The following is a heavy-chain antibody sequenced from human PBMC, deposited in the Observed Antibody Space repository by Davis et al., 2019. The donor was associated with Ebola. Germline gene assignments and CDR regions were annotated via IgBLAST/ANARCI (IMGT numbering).Heavy chain of an antibody. Sequence: PSETLSLTCTVSGDSVISSTYSWGWIRQPPGKGLEWVGRVFSSGNTFYNPALKGRLTISVETSSNQFSLRMTSVTAADTALYYCARLSPLGTTVDYWGQGTLVTVSS. D-gene: IGHD1-7*01. J-gene: IGHJ4*02. CDR1: GDSVISSTYS. CDR2: VFSSGNT. V-gene: IGHV4-39*01. CDR3: ARLSPLGTTVDY.